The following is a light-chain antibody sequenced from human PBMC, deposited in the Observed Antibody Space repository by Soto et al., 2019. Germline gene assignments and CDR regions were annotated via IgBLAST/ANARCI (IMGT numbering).Light chain of an antibody. CDR3: ASWDDSLSGHVV. Sequence: QSVLTQPPSASGTPGQRVTISCSGSSPNIGSNFVYWYQQLPGTAPKVLIYGNSQRPSGVPDRFSGSKSGTSASLAISGLRSEDEADYYCASWDDSLSGHVVFGGGTKLTVL. J-gene: IGLJ2*01. CDR2: GNS. V-gene: IGLV1-47*02. CDR1: SPNIGSNF.